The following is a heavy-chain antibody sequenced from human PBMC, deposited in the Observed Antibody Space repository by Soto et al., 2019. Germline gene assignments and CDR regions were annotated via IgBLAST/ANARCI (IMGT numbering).Heavy chain of an antibody. J-gene: IGHJ6*02. D-gene: IGHD5-18*01. CDR1: GYSFTSYG. CDR3: GRCRTDSYAMDV. Sequence: ASVKVSCKASGYSFTSYGIGWVRQVPGQGPEWMGWISPYTGRTNYTKSVKSRVVMTTDISTNTVYLWLRSLRSDDSAIYYCGRCRTDSYAMDVWGQGTTVTVSS. V-gene: IGHV1-18*01. CDR2: ISPYTGRT.